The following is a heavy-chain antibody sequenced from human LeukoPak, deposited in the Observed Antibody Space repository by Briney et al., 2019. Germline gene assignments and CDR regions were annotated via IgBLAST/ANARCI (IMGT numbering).Heavy chain of an antibody. V-gene: IGHV4-34*01. Sequence: SETLSLTCAVYGGSFSGYYWSWIRLPPGKGLEWIGEINHSGSTNYNPSLKSRVTISVDTSKNQFSLKLSSVTAADTAVYYCARALYYYDSSGYSGLDYWGQGTLVTVSS. CDR1: GGSFSGYY. J-gene: IGHJ4*02. CDR3: ARALYYYDSSGYSGLDY. CDR2: INHSGST. D-gene: IGHD3-22*01.